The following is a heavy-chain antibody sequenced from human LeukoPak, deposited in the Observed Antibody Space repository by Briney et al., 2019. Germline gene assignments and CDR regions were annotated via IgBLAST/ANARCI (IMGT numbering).Heavy chain of an antibody. V-gene: IGHV3-30-3*01. Sequence: GGSLRLSCAASGFIFSSYWMTWVRQAPGKGLEWVAVISYDGSNKYYADAVRGRFTISRDNSKNTLYLQMNSLRADDTAVYYCARGESHFSAEDYWGQGTLVTVSS. CDR3: ARGESHFSAEDY. CDR1: GFIFSSYW. J-gene: IGHJ4*02. CDR2: ISYDGSNK. D-gene: IGHD2-21*01.